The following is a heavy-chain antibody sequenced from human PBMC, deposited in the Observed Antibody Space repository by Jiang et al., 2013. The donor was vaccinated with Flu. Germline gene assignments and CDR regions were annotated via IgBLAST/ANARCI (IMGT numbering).Heavy chain of an antibody. J-gene: IGHJ6*04. CDR2: IIPIFGTP. CDR1: GGIFSYHA. D-gene: IGHD6-13*01. V-gene: IGHV1-69*01. CDR3: ARVAPQQPEGGMDV. Sequence: GAEVKKPGSSVKVSCTVSGGIFSYHAISWVRQAPGQGLEWMGGIIPIFGTPNYAQKFQGRVTITADESTSTAYMELSRLRSDDTAVYYCARVAPQQPEGGMDVWGKGTTVTVSS.